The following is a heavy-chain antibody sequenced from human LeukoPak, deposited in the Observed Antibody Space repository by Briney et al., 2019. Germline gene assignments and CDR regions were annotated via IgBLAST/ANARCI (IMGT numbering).Heavy chain of an antibody. CDR2: INPNRGGT. D-gene: IGHD4-17*01. Sequence: GASVKVSCKASGYSFTDYYIHWARQAPGQGLEWMGWINPNRGGTSYAQKFQGRVTMTRDTSITTAYMELSSLRSDDTAMYYCARDTCDGVSCYNWFGPWGQGTLVTVSS. CDR3: ARDTCDGVSCYNWFGP. J-gene: IGHJ5*02. V-gene: IGHV1-2*02. CDR1: GYSFTDYY.